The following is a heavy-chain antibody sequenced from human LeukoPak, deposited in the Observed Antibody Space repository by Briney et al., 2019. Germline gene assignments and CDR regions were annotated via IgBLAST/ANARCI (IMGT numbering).Heavy chain of an antibody. CDR1: GGSISSSSYY. D-gene: IGHD3-3*01. V-gene: IGHV4-39*07. CDR2: IYHSGST. CDR3: ARETLTIFGVVTIRAYYYYYMDV. J-gene: IGHJ6*03. Sequence: SETLSLTCTVSGGSISSSSYYWGWIRQPPGKGLEWIGSIYHSGSTYYNPSLKSRVTISVDTSKNQFSLKLSSVTAADTAVYYCARETLTIFGVVTIRAYYYYYMDVWGKGTTVTVSS.